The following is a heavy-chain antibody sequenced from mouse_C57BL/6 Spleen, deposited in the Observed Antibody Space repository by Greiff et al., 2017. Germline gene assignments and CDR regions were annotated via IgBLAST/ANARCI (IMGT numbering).Heavy chain of an antibody. CDR2: IRSKSNNYAT. CDR1: GFSFNTYA. J-gene: IGHJ4*01. V-gene: IGHV10-1*01. Sequence: EVQLVESGGGLVQPKGSLKLSCAASGFSFNTYAMNWVRQAPGKGLEWVARIRSKSNNYATYYADSVKDRFTISRDDSESMLYLQMNNLKTEDTAMYYCVRRGGTYSYAMDYWGQGTSVTVSS. CDR3: VRRGGTYSYAMDY. D-gene: IGHD1-1*02.